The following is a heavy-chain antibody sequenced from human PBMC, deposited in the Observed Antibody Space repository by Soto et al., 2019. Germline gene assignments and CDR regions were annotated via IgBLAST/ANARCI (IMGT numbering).Heavy chain of an antibody. CDR1: GASIISGDYY. D-gene: IGHD2-15*01. Sequence: LSLTCTVSGASIISGDYYWNWIRQQPDKGLEWIGSIYHRGATYYNPSLKSRVTISVDTSKNQFSLKLSSVTAADTAVYYCASNDDCSGGSCYSEDYYYYGMDVWGQGTKVTVTS. V-gene: IGHV4-30-4*08. CDR3: ASNDDCSGGSCYSEDYYYYGMDV. J-gene: IGHJ6*02. CDR2: IYHRGAT.